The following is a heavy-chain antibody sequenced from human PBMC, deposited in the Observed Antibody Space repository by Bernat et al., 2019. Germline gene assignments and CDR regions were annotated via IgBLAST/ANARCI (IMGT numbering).Heavy chain of an antibody. V-gene: IGHV3-23*01. CDR1: GFTFSSYA. CDR2: ISGSGGST. D-gene: IGHD3-22*01. J-gene: IGHJ4*02. Sequence: EVQLLESGGGLVQPGGSLRLSCAASGFTFSSYAMSWVRQAPGKGMEWVSAISGSGGSTYYADSVKGRFTISRDNSKNTLYLQMNSLRAEDTAVYYCANGFYDSSGFDYWGQGTLVTVSS. CDR3: ANGFYDSSGFDY.